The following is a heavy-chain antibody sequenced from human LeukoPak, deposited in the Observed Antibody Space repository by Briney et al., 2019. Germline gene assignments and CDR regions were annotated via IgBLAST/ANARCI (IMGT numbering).Heavy chain of an antibody. J-gene: IGHJ4*02. CDR2: ISSSGGRT. D-gene: IGHD3-9*01. Sequence: PGGSLRLSCAASGFTFSSYGMGWVRQAPGKGLEWVSAISSSGGRTDNADSVKGRFTISRDNSKNTLYLQMNSLRAEDTAVYYCAKVAYYEILKSWFDYWGQGILVTVSS. CDR1: GFTFSSYG. CDR3: AKVAYYEILKSWFDY. V-gene: IGHV3-23*01.